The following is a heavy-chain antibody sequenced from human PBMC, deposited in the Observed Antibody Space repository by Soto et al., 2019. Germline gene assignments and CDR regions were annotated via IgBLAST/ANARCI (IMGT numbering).Heavy chain of an antibody. CDR2: ISGSGGST. Sequence: GGSLRLSCAASGFTFSSYAMSWVRQAPGKGLEWVSAISGSGGSTYYADSVKGRFTISRDNSKNTLYLQMNSLRAEDTAVYYCAKDHYDILTGYPKGDYWGQGTLVTVSS. CDR3: AKDHYDILTGYPKGDY. D-gene: IGHD3-9*01. V-gene: IGHV3-23*01. J-gene: IGHJ4*02. CDR1: GFTFSSYA.